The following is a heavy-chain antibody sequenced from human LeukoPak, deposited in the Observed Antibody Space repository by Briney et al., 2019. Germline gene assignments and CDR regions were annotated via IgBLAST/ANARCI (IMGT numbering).Heavy chain of an antibody. Sequence: PGGSLRLSCAASGFTFSSYGMHWVRQAPGKGLEWVAFIRYDGSNKYYADSVKGRFTISRDNSKNTLYLQMNSLRAEDTAVYYCAKAEEYCSSTSCYLGAYYYYYYMDVWGKGTTVTVSS. CDR1: GFTFSSYG. CDR3: AKAEEYCSSTSCYLGAYYYYYYMDV. D-gene: IGHD2-2*01. J-gene: IGHJ6*03. CDR2: IRYDGSNK. V-gene: IGHV3-30*02.